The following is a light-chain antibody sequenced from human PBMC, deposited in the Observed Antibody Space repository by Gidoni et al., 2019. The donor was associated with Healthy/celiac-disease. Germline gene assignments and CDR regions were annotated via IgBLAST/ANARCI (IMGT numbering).Light chain of an antibody. CDR1: QSVSSSY. CDR2: GAS. Sequence: EIVLTQSPGTLSLSPGERATLSCRASQSVSSSYLAWYQKKPGQAPSLLIYGASSRATGIPDRFSGSGSGTDFTLTISRLEPEDFAVYYCQRYGSSPQTFGPGTKVEIK. J-gene: IGKJ3*01. CDR3: QRYGSSPQT. V-gene: IGKV3-20*01.